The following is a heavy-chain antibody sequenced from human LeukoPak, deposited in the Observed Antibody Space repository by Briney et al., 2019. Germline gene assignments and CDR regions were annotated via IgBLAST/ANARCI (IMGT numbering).Heavy chain of an antibody. V-gene: IGHV3-20*04. CDR1: GFTFDDYG. J-gene: IGHJ4*02. CDR2: INWNGGST. D-gene: IGHD3-22*01. Sequence: GGSLRLSCAASGFTFDDYGMSWVRQAPGKGLEWVSGINWNGGSTGYADSVKGRFTVSRDNAKNSLYLQMNSLRAEDTALYYCAGDSVELTMIVGLPAYWGQGTLVTVSS. CDR3: AGDSVELTMIVGLPAY.